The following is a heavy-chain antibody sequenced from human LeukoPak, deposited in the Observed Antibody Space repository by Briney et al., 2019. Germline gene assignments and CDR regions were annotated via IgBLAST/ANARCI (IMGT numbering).Heavy chain of an antibody. J-gene: IGHJ4*02. D-gene: IGHD3-10*01. CDR3: AVQLRGFGEASSFYFDY. Sequence: SQTLSLTCTVSGGSISSGSYYWSWIRQPAGKGLEWIGRIYTSGSTNYNPSLKSRVTISVDTSKNQFSLKLSSVTAADTAVYYRAVQLRGFGEASSFYFDYWGQGTLVTVSS. CDR2: IYTSGST. V-gene: IGHV4-61*02. CDR1: GGSISSGSYY.